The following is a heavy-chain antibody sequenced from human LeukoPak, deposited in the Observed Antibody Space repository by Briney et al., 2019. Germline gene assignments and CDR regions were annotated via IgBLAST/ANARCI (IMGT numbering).Heavy chain of an antibody. D-gene: IGHD3-10*01. Sequence: GGSLRLFCAASGLTFSNYGIHWVRQAPGKGLEWVAVISYVGSNKYYADSVKGRFTLSRDNSKNTLYLQMNSLRAEDTAVYYCAKALTMVRGIIVDYFDQWGQGTLVTVSS. CDR1: GLTFSNYG. J-gene: IGHJ4*02. V-gene: IGHV3-30*18. CDR2: ISYVGSNK. CDR3: AKALTMVRGIIVDYFDQ.